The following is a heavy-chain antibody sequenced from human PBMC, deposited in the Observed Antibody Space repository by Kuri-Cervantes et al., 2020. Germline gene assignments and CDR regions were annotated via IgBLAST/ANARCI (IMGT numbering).Heavy chain of an antibody. V-gene: IGHV1-8*01. J-gene: IGHJ4*02. CDR1: GYTFASYD. D-gene: IGHD5-12*01. CDR2: MNPNSGNT. Sequence: ASVKVSCKASGYTFASYDINWVRQATGQGLEWMGWMNPNSGNTGYAQKFQGRVTMTRNTSISTAYMELSSLRSEDTAVYYCARSWNGYALEFDYWGQGTLVTVSS. CDR3: ARSWNGYALEFDY.